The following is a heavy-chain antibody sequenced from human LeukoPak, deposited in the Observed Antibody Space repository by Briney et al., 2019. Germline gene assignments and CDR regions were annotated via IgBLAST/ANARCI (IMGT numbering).Heavy chain of an antibody. J-gene: IGHJ2*01. V-gene: IGHV4-39*01. CDR1: GGSISSRTYY. Sequence: SETLSLTCTVSGGSISSRTYYWGWIRQPPGKGLGWIGTIYYTGNTYYNPSLKSRVTISVDTSKNQFSLKLSSVTATDTAVYYCARGVVTADWYFDLWGRGTLVTVSS. CDR2: IYYTGNT. D-gene: IGHD2-21*02. CDR3: ARGVVTADWYFDL.